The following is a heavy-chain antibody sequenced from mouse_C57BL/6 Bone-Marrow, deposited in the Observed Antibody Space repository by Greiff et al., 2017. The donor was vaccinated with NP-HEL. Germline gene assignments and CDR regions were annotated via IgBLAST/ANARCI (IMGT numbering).Heavy chain of an antibody. J-gene: IGHJ3*01. Sequence: EVQLQQSGAELVRPGASVKLSCTASGFNIKDDYMHWVKQRPEQGLEWIGWIDPENGDTEYASKFQGKATITADTSSNTAYLQLSSLTSEDTAVYYCTLAPGFAYWGQGTLVTVSA. CDR1: GFNIKDDY. V-gene: IGHV14-4*01. CDR3: TLAPGFAY. CDR2: IDPENGDT.